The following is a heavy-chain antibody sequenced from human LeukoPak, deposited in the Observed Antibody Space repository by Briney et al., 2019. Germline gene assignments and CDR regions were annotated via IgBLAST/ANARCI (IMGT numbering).Heavy chain of an antibody. CDR3: ARAIPPNYCGGDCHPENWFDP. Sequence: SETLSLTCTVSGGSISSSSYYCGWIRQPPGKGLEWIGSIYYSGSTYYNPSLKSRVTISVDTSKNQFSLKLSSVTAADTAVYYCARAIPPNYCGGDCHPENWFDPWGQGTLVTVSS. D-gene: IGHD2-21*02. J-gene: IGHJ5*02. CDR1: GGSISSSSYY. V-gene: IGHV4-39*07. CDR2: IYYSGST.